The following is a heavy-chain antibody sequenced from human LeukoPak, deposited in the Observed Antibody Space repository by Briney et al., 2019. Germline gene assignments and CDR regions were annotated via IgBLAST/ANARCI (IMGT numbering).Heavy chain of an antibody. D-gene: IGHD3-22*01. Sequence: ASVTVSYKASGFTFTTSAGQWVRLARGQRLEWIGWIVVGSGNTNYAQKFQERVTITRDMSTSTVYMDLSSQRSEDTAVYYCAAASNYYDRSNYYSYAMDVWGQGTTVTVSS. CDR3: AAASNYYDRSNYYSYAMDV. CDR2: IVVGSGNT. CDR1: GFTFTTSA. J-gene: IGHJ6*02. V-gene: IGHV1-58*01.